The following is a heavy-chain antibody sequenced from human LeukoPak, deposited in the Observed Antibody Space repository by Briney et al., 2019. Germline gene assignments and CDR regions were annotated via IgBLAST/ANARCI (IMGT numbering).Heavy chain of an antibody. CDR2: ISYDGSNK. Sequence: GGSLRLSCAASGFTFSSYGMHWVRQAPGKGLEWVAVISYDGSNKYYADSVKGRFTISRDNSKNTLYLQMNSLRAEDTAVYYCAKAQIVVVVAASFDYWGQGTLVTVSS. D-gene: IGHD2-15*01. CDR3: AKAQIVVVVAASFDY. CDR1: GFTFSSYG. J-gene: IGHJ4*02. V-gene: IGHV3-30*18.